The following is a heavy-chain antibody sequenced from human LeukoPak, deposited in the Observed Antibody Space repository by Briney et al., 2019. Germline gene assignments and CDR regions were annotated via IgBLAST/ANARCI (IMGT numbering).Heavy chain of an antibody. CDR1: GGSISSGGYY. Sequence: SQTLSLTCTVSGGSISSGGYYWSWIRQHPGKGLEWIGYIYYSGSTYYNPSLKSRVTISVDTSKNQFSLKLSSVTAADTAVYYCARQNPAAEGQGLDHWGQGALVTVSS. J-gene: IGHJ4*02. CDR2: IYYSGST. V-gene: IGHV4-31*03. D-gene: IGHD6-13*01. CDR3: ARQNPAAEGQGLDH.